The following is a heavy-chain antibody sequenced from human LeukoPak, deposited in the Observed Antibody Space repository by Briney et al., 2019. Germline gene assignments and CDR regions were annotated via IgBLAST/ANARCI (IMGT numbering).Heavy chain of an antibody. CDR3: TIVGAT. CDR2: IRGKAYGGAT. D-gene: IGHD1-26*01. Sequence: GGSLRLSCTSSGFTFGDYAMTWFRQAPGKGLEWVGFIRGKAYGGATEYAASVKGRFTISRDDSKSIAYLQMNSLKTEDTAVYYCTIVGATWGQGTLVTVSS. J-gene: IGHJ5*02. CDR1: GFTFGDYA. V-gene: IGHV3-49*03.